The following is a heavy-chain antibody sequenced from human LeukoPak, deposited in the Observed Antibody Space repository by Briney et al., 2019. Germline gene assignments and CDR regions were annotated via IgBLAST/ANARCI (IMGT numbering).Heavy chain of an antibody. Sequence: GASVKVSCKASGYTFTGYYMHWVRQAPGQGLEWMGWINPNSGGTNYAQKFQGRVTMTTDTSTSTAYLELRSLRSDDTAVYYCARGYCSGGSCNGWFDPWGQGTLVTVSS. J-gene: IGHJ5*02. CDR1: GYTFTGYY. CDR2: INPNSGGT. D-gene: IGHD2-15*01. V-gene: IGHV1-2*02. CDR3: ARGYCSGGSCNGWFDP.